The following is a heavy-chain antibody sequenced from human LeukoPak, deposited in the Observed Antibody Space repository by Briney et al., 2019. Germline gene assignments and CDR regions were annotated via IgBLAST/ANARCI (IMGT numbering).Heavy chain of an antibody. CDR3: ARGVGTAAAFDY. CDR2: IKQDGSEK. V-gene: IGHV3-7*01. D-gene: IGHD2-2*01. J-gene: IGHJ4*02. CDR1: GFTFSSYY. Sequence: GGSLRLSCAASGFTFSSYYMSWVRQAPGKGLEWVANIKQDGSEKYYMDSVKGRFTISRDNAKNSLYLQMNSLRAEDTAVYYCARGVGTAAAFDYWGLATLVTVSS.